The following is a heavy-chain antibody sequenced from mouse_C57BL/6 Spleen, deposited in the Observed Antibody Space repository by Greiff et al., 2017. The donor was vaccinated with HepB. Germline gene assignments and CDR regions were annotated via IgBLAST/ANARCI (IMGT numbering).Heavy chain of an antibody. CDR2: ISSGGSYT. J-gene: IGHJ2*01. V-gene: IGHV5-6*01. Sequence: EVKLVESGGDLVKPGGSLKLSCAASGFTFSSYGMSWVRQTPDKRLEWVATISSGGSYTYYPDSVKGRFTISRDNAKNTLYLQMSSLKSEDTAMYYCAIYYDYDRGYFDYWGQGTTLTVSS. CDR1: GFTFSSYG. D-gene: IGHD2-4*01. CDR3: AIYYDYDRGYFDY.